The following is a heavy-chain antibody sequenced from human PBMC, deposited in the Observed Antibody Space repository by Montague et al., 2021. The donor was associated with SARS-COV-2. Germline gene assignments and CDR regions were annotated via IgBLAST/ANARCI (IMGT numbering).Heavy chain of an antibody. V-gene: IGHV2-5*02. Sequence: PALVKPTQTLTLTCSFSGFSLRTSGVGVGWIRQPPGKALEWLAVIYWDDDKRYSLSLKSRLNITKDTSKNQVVLKMTNTDPVDTATYYCVHSYADYLFDYWGQGTLVSVSS. J-gene: IGHJ4*02. CDR3: VHSYADYLFDY. D-gene: IGHD4-17*01. CDR1: GFSLRTSGVG. CDR2: IYWDDDK.